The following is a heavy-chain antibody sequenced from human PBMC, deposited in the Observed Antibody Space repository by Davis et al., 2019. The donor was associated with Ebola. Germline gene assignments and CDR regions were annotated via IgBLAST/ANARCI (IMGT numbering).Heavy chain of an antibody. V-gene: IGHV4-38-2*02. CDR2: IYHSGST. J-gene: IGHJ4*02. D-gene: IGHD2-21*01. Sequence: PGGSLRLSCTVSGYSISSAYYWGWIRQPPGKGLEWIGSIYHSGSTYYNPSLKSRVTISVDTSKNQFSLKLSSVTAADTAVYYCAREGYRGGGFDYWGQGTLVPVSS. CDR3: AREGYRGGGFDY. CDR1: GYSISSAYY.